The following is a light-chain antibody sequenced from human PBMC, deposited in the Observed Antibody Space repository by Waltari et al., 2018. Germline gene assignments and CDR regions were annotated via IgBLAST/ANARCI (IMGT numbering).Light chain of an antibody. Sequence: QSAPTQPPPVSASPGQSVTISCTGTSSEDGGYNYFSWYQQQPGKAPKLRVYGVSKRPSEVSDRFSGSKSGNAASLTISGLQAEDEADYYCCSYTTSSTDGFGSGTKLTVL. V-gene: IGLV2-14*01. CDR1: SSEDGGYNY. J-gene: IGLJ6*01. CDR3: CSYTTSSTDG. CDR2: GVS.